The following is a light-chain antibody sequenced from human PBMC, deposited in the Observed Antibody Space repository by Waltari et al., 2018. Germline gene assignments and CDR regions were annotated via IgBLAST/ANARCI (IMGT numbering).Light chain of an antibody. J-gene: IGKJ2*01. CDR1: ESISSW. CDR2: RAS. CDR3: QQYKSYSPYT. V-gene: IGKV1-5*03. Sequence: DIQMTQSPSTLSASVGDRVTITCPASESISSWLAWYQQTPGKAPKLLIYRASNLEGGVPSRFSGSGSGTEFTLTISSLQPEDFATYYCQQYKSYSPYTFGQGTKLDIK.